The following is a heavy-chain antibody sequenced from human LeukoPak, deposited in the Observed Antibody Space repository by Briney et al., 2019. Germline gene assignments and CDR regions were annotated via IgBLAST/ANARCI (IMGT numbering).Heavy chain of an antibody. CDR2: ISYVGSNK. Sequence: GGSLRLSCAASGFTFSSYAMHWVRQAPGKGLEWVAVISYVGSNKYYADPVKDRFTISRDNSKNTLYLQMNSLRAEDTAVYYCARDLKDTAMIAGDYWGQGTLVTVSS. CDR1: GFTFSSYA. J-gene: IGHJ4*02. V-gene: IGHV3-30*04. D-gene: IGHD5-18*01. CDR3: ARDLKDTAMIAGDY.